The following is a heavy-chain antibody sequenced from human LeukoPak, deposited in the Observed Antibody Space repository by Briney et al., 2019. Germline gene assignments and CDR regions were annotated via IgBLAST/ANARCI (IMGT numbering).Heavy chain of an antibody. J-gene: IGHJ4*02. CDR2: ISAYNGNT. D-gene: IGHD6-19*01. CDR1: GYTFTSYG. CDR3: ARDNRPYSSGWYPDY. V-gene: IGHV1-18*01. Sequence: ASVKVSCKASGYTFTSYGISWVRQAPGQGLEWMVLISAYNGNTNYAHKLQGRVTMTTDTSTSTAYMELRSLRSDDTAVYYCARDNRPYSSGWYPDYWGQGTLVTVSS.